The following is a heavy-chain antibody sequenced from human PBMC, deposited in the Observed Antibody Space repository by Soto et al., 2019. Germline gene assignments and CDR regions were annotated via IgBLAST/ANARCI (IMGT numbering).Heavy chain of an antibody. V-gene: IGHV3-15*07. Sequence: GGSLRLSCAASGFTFSNAWMNWVRQAPGKGLEWVGRIKSKTDGGTTDYAAPVKGRFTISRDDSKNTLYLQMNSLKTEDTAVYYCTTDEKGQITIFGVVIRRNDAFDIWGQGTMVTVSS. D-gene: IGHD3-3*01. CDR1: GFTFSNAW. CDR2: IKSKTDGGTT. J-gene: IGHJ3*02. CDR3: TTDEKGQITIFGVVIRRNDAFDI.